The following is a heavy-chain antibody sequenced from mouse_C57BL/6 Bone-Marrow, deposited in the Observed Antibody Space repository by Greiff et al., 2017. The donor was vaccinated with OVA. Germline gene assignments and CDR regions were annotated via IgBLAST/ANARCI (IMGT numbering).Heavy chain of an antibody. D-gene: IGHD3-1*01. V-gene: IGHV1-81*01. CDR1: GYTFTSYG. J-gene: IGHJ3*01. Sequence: QVQLQQSGAELARPGASVKLSCKASGYTFTSYGISWVKQRTGQGLEWIGEIYPRSGNTYYNEKFKGKATLTADKSSSTAYMELRSLTSEDSAVDCCARGYPAYWGQGTLVTVSA. CDR3: ARGYPAY. CDR2: IYPRSGNT.